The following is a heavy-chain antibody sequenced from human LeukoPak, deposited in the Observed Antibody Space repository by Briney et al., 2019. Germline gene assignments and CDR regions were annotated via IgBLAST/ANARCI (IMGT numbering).Heavy chain of an antibody. CDR2: IYYSGST. V-gene: IGHV4-59*01. CDR3: ARYDYGDYSFDY. J-gene: IGHJ4*02. D-gene: IGHD4-17*01. CDR1: GGSISSYY. Sequence: SETLSLTCTVPGGSISSYYWSWIRQPPGKGLEWIGYIYYSGSTNYNPSLKSRVTISVDTSKNQFSLKLSSVTAADTAVYYCARYDYGDYSFDYWGQGTLVTVSS.